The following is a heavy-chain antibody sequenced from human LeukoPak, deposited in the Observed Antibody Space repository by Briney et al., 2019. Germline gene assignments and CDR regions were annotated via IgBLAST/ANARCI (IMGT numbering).Heavy chain of an antibody. CDR2: VYYSGST. CDR1: GGSISYYY. CDR3: ARHAYCGGDCFGGAFEI. D-gene: IGHD2-21*02. Sequence: SETLSLTCTVSGGSISYYYWSWIRQPPGKGLEWIGYVYYSGSTSYNPSLKSRVTISLDMSKHQFSLKLNSVTAADTAVYYCARHAYCGGDCFGGAFEIWGQGTMVTVSS. V-gene: IGHV4-59*08. J-gene: IGHJ3*02.